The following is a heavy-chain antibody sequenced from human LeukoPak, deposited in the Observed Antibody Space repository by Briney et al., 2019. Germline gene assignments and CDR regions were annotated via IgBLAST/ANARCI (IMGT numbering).Heavy chain of an antibody. Sequence: ASVKVSCKVSGYTLTELSMHWVRQAPGKGLEWMGGFDPEDGETIYAQKFQGRVTMTEDTSTDTAYMELSSLRSEDTAVYYCATGWRFGELESTFDYWGQGTLVTVS. V-gene: IGHV1-24*01. CDR3: ATGWRFGELESTFDY. J-gene: IGHJ4*02. D-gene: IGHD3-10*01. CDR2: FDPEDGET. CDR1: GYTLTELS.